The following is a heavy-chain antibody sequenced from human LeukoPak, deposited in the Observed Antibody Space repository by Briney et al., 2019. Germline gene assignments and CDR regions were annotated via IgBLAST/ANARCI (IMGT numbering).Heavy chain of an antibody. D-gene: IGHD1-1*01. CDR1: GASIRGYY. J-gene: IGHJ4*02. V-gene: IGHV4-59*01. Sequence: PSETLSLTCTVSGASIRGYYWSWIRQPPGKGLEWIGNIFHSGSTNYKPSLKSRVSISLDTSKNQFFLRLNSVTAADTAVYFCARECDHWHLFHHWGRGALLTVS. CDR2: IFHSGST. CDR3: ARECDHWHLFHH.